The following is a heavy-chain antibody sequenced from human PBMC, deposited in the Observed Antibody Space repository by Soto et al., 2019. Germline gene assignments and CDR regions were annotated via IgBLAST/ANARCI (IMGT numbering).Heavy chain of an antibody. CDR1: CGSISSGGYY. D-gene: IGHD3-10*01. J-gene: IGHJ4*02. CDR2: IYYSGST. CDR3: ARAEGGVLWFGAD. V-gene: IGHV4-31*03. Sequence: QVQLQESGPGLVKPSQTLSLTCTVSCGSISSGGYYWSWIRQHPGKGLEWIGYIYYSGSTYYNPSLKSRVTISVDTSKTQFSLKLSSVTAADTAVYYCARAEGGVLWFGADWGQGTLVTVCS.